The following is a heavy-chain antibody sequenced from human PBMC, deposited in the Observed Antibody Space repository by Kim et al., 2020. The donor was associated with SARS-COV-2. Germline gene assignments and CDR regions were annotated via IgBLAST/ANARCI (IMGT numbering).Heavy chain of an antibody. V-gene: IGHV6-1*01. J-gene: IGHJ4*02. Sequence: SFNDYAPSVSGLIAINRDTSKSQFSLQLNSVTPEDTAVYYCARATGAADYWGQGTLVTVSS. CDR3: ARATGAADY. CDR2: SFN. D-gene: IGHD6-19*01.